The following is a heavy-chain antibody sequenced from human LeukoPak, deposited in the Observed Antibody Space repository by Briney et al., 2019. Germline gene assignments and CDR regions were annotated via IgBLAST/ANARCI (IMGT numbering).Heavy chain of an antibody. Sequence: GTSRRLSCVASGFTFDNYAMHWVRQAPGKGLEWVALVSHDGSNKYYADSVKGRFTISRDNSKNTLYLQMNSLRAEDTTVFYCARGGGYCTGPSCYTFVYWGQGTLVTVSS. V-gene: IGHV3-30-3*01. D-gene: IGHD2-2*02. J-gene: IGHJ4*02. CDR3: ARGGGYCTGPSCYTFVY. CDR2: VSHDGSNK. CDR1: GFTFDNYA.